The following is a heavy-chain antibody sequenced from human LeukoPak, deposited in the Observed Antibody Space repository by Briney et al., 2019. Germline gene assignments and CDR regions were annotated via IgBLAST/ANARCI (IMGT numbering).Heavy chain of an antibody. J-gene: IGHJ4*02. D-gene: IGHD4-17*01. Sequence: GESLKISCKGSGYSFTSYWIGWVRQMPGKGLEWMGIIYPGDSDTRYSPSFQGQVTISADKSIGTAYLQWSSLKASDTAMYYCARSPMTTVTYFDYWGQGTLVTVSS. V-gene: IGHV5-51*01. CDR3: ARSPMTTVTYFDY. CDR2: IYPGDSDT. CDR1: GYSFTSYW.